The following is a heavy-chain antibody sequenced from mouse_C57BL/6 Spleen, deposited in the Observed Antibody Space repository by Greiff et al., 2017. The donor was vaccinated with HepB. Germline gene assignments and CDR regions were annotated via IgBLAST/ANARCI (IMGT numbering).Heavy chain of an antibody. D-gene: IGHD2-5*01. J-gene: IGHJ2*01. V-gene: IGHV3-6*01. CDR2: ISYDGSN. CDR1: GYSITSGYY. Sequence: DSGPGLVKPSQSLSLTCSVTGYSITSGYYWNWIRQFPGNKLEWMGYISYDGSNNYNPSLKNRISITRDTSKNQFFLKLNSVTTEDTATYYCAIAYYSNLDYWGQGTTLTVSS. CDR3: AIAYYSNLDY.